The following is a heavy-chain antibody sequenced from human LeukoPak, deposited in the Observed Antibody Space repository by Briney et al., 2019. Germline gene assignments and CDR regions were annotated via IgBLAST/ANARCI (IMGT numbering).Heavy chain of an antibody. Sequence: NPSETLCLTCTVSGGSISSSSYYWGWIRQPPGKGREWIGSIYYSGSTYYNPSLKSRATISVDTSKNQFSLKLSSVTAADTAVYYCARHGGYCSGGSCYGAFDIWGQGTMVTVSS. D-gene: IGHD2-15*01. CDR2: IYYSGST. V-gene: IGHV4-39*01. CDR3: ARHGGYCSGGSCYGAFDI. CDR1: GGSISSSSYY. J-gene: IGHJ3*02.